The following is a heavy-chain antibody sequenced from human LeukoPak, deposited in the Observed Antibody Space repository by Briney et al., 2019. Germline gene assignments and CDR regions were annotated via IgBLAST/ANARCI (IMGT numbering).Heavy chain of an antibody. D-gene: IGHD3-10*01. J-gene: IGHJ3*01. CDR2: IYHSGST. CDR1: GGSISSGGYS. Sequence: PSQTLSLTCAVSGGSISSGGYSWSWIRQPPGKGLEWIGYIYHSGSTYYNPSLKSRVTISVDRSKNQFSLKLSSVTAADTAVYYCARGRPFGDDAFWGQGTMVTVSS. V-gene: IGHV4-30-2*01. CDR3: ARGRPFGDDAF.